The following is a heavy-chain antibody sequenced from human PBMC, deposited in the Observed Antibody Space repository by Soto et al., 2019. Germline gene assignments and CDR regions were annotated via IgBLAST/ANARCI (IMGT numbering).Heavy chain of an antibody. J-gene: IGHJ6*02. CDR3: ARDLSTTSEGFYYYYGMDV. Sequence: SETLSLTCTVSGGSISIGDYYWSWVRQPPGKGLEWIGYIYYSGSTYYNPSLKSRVTISVDTSKNQFSLKLSSVTAADTAVYYCARDLSTTSEGFYYYYGMDVWGQGTTVTVSS. D-gene: IGHD4-17*01. V-gene: IGHV4-30-4*01. CDR1: GGSISIGDYY. CDR2: IYYSGST.